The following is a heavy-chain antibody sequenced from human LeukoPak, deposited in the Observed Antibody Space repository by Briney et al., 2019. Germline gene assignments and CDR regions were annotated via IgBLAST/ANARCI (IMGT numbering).Heavy chain of an antibody. Sequence: SETLSLTCAVYGGSFSGYYWSWIRQPPGKGLEWIGEISHSGSIHYNPSLKSRVTISLDTSKNQFSLKLSSVTAADTAMYYCATQHQGITYYYFDYWGQGTLVTVSS. V-gene: IGHV4-34*01. CDR1: GGSFSGYY. D-gene: IGHD1-14*01. CDR2: ISHSGSI. CDR3: ATQHQGITYYYFDY. J-gene: IGHJ4*02.